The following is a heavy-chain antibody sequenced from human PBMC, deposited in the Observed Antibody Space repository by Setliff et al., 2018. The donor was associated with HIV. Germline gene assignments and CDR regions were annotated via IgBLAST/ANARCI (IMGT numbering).Heavy chain of an antibody. J-gene: IGHJ3*01. Sequence: TSETLSLTCTVSGGSMNANHWSWIRQSPGKGPEWIAYIHVSGSTYFNPSLSSRVTISIDTSNNQFSLRLSSVTAADTAVYYCARTGYAFDVWGLGTMVTVSS. CDR2: IHVSGST. V-gene: IGHV4-59*08. CDR3: ARTGYAFDV. CDR1: GGSMNANH.